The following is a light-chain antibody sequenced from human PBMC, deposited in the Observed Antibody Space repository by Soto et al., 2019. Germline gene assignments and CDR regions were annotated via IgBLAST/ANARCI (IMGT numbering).Light chain of an antibody. CDR2: GAS. V-gene: IGKV3-15*01. CDR3: QQYNNWPRT. CDR1: QSVSSN. Sequence: IGMTQSPATLSVSPGERATLSCRASQSVSSNLAWYQQKPGQAPRLLIYGASTRATGIPARFSGSGSGTEFTLTISSLQSEDFAVYYCQQYNNWPRTFGQGTKADIK. J-gene: IGKJ1*01.